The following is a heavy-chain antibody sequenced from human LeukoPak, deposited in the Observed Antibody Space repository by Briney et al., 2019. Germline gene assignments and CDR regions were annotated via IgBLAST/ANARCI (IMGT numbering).Heavy chain of an antibody. CDR2: IGAYNGNT. CDR3: ARDYQYRGGVDP. J-gene: IGHJ5*02. Sequence: GASVKVSCKASGYTFTSYGISWVRQAPGQGLEWMGWIGAYNGNTNYAQKLQGRVTMTTDTSASTAYMEPRSLRSDDTAVYYCARDYQYRGGVDPWGQGTLVTVSS. V-gene: IGHV1-18*01. CDR1: GYTFTSYG. D-gene: IGHD3-16*01.